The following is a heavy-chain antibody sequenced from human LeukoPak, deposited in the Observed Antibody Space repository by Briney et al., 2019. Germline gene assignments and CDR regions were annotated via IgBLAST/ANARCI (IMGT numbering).Heavy chain of an antibody. CDR1: VFTFSSYS. J-gene: IGHJ3*02. CDR2: ISSSSYI. V-gene: IGHV3-21*01. Sequence: GGSLRFSCAASVFTFSSYSMNWGREAPEKRLEWFSSISSSSYIYYADSVKGRFTISRDNARNSLYLPVNSLRAEDTAVYYCARDRSSGWDDAFNIWGQATMVTVSS. D-gene: IGHD6-19*01. CDR3: ARDRSSGWDDAFNI.